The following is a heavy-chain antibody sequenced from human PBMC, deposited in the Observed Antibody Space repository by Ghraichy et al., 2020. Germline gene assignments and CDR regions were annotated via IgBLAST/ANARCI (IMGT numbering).Heavy chain of an antibody. CDR3: ARELHYYGSGDYGMDV. V-gene: IGHV3-30*02. J-gene: IGHJ6*02. Sequence: GGSLRLSCAASGFTFSSYGMHWVRQAPGKGLEWVAFIRYDGSNKYYADSVKGRFTISRDNSKNTLYLQMNSLRAEDTAVYYCARELHYYGSGDYGMDVWGQGTTVTVSS. D-gene: IGHD3-10*01. CDR2: IRYDGSNK. CDR1: GFTFSSYG.